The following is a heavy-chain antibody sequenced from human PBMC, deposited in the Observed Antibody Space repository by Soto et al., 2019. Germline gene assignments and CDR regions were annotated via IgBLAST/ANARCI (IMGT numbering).Heavy chain of an antibody. D-gene: IGHD3-22*01. CDR1: GFSLSTSGVG. CDR3: AHSLTGYTYESSGSNWLDP. V-gene: IGHV2-5*02. Sequence: QITLKESGPTLVKPTQTLTLTCTFSGFSLSTSGVGVGWIRQPPGKALEWLALIYWDDDKRYSPSLKSRLTTTKDTPKHKVLLTIPNEHPVETASSYSAHSLTGYTYESSGSNWLDPWGQGTLVNFSS. J-gene: IGHJ5*02. CDR2: IYWDDDK.